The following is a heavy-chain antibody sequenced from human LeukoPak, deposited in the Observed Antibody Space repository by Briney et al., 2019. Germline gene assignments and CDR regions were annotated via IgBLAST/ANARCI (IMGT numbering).Heavy chain of an antibody. CDR2: MNPNSGNT. V-gene: IGHV1-8*01. Sequence: ASVKVSCKASGYTFTSYDINWVRQATGQGLEWTGWMNPNSGNTGYAQKFQGRVTMTRNTSISTAYMELSSLRSEDTAVYYCARGEYSRAPHDYWGQGTLVTVSS. J-gene: IGHJ4*02. CDR3: ARGEYSRAPHDY. CDR1: GYTFTSYD. D-gene: IGHD6-6*01.